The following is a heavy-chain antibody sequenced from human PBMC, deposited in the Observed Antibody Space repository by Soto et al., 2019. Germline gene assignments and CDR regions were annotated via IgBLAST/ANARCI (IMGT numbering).Heavy chain of an antibody. J-gene: IGHJ5*02. Sequence: SETLSLTCTVSGGSISSGTYYWGWIRQPPGKGLEWIGSLYYTGRTYYSPSLKSRVTISVDTSKNHFSLNLTSVTAADTAVYYCARRLARGVIGWFDPWGQGTPVTVSS. CDR3: ARRLARGVIGWFDP. CDR2: LYYTGRT. D-gene: IGHD3-10*01. CDR1: GGSISSGTYY. V-gene: IGHV4-39*02.